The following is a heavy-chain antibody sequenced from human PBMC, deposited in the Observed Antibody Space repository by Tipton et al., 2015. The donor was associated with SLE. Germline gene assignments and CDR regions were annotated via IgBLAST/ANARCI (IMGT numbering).Heavy chain of an antibody. V-gene: IGHV4-30-2*01. CDR1: GGSINSGDYS. Sequence: TLSLTCAVSGGSINSGDYSWSWIRQPPGKGLEWIGEINHSGNTNYNPSLKSRATISEDTPKNQFSLRLSSVTAADTAVYYCARYPYDSNGNHYYYYFGMDVWGQGTTVTVSS. CDR3: ARYPYDSNGNHYYYYFGMDV. CDR2: INHSGNT. D-gene: IGHD3-22*01. J-gene: IGHJ6*02.